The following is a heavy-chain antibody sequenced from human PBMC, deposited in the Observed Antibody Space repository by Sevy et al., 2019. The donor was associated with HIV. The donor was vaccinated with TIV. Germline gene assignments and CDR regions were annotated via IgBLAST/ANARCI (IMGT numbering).Heavy chain of an antibody. CDR3: ARDYSRRPGWFDP. V-gene: IGHV3-53*01. CDR2: IYSSGTT. D-gene: IGHD6-13*01. J-gene: IGHJ5*02. CDR1: GFYVSNNY. Sequence: GESLKISCAGSGFYVSNNYMSWDRQAPGKGLEWVSTIYSSGTTYYEDSVKGRFTISRDKSKNTVYLQMSSLRADDTAFYHSARDYSRRPGWFDPWGQGTLVTVSS.